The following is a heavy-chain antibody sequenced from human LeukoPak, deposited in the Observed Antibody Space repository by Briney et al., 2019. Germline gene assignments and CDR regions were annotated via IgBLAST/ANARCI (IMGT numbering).Heavy chain of an antibody. CDR2: INSDGSRI. CDR3: ARGGPVKSIYDPHWYDP. J-gene: IGHJ5*02. V-gene: IGHV3-74*01. CDR1: GFTFSSYW. Sequence: PGGSLRLSCAASGFTFSSYWLHWLRQAPGKGLTWVSRINSDGSRINYADSVKGRFTSSRDNAKNTLYLQMNSLRVGDTAVYFCARGGPVKSIYDPHWYDPWGQGTLVTVSS. D-gene: IGHD5/OR15-5a*01.